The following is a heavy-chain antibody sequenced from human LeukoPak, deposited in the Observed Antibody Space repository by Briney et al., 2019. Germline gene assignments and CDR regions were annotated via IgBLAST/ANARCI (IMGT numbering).Heavy chain of an antibody. CDR2: ISGSGGST. J-gene: IGHJ6*02. Sequence: GSLRLSCAASGFTFSSYAMSWVRQAPGKGLEWVSAISGSGGSTYYADSVKGRFTISRDSSKNTLHLQMSSLRAEDTAVYYCAKALAAAGVSSHYYGMDVWGQGTAVTVSS. D-gene: IGHD6-25*01. CDR3: AKALAAAGVSSHYYGMDV. CDR1: GFTFSSYA. V-gene: IGHV3-23*01.